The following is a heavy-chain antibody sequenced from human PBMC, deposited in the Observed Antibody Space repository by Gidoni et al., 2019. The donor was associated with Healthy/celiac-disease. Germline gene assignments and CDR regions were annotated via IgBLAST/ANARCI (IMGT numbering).Heavy chain of an antibody. CDR1: GFSLSTSGMC. CDR3: ARVPGIAAAGYYYGMDV. J-gene: IGHJ6*02. D-gene: IGHD6-13*01. CDR2: IDWDDDK. Sequence: QVTLRESGPALVRPTQTLTLTCTFSGFSLSTSGMCVSWIRQPPGKALEWLALIDWDDDKYYSTSLKTRLTISKDTSKNQVVLTMTNMDPVDTATYYCARVPGIAAAGYYYGMDVWGQGTTVTVSS. V-gene: IGHV2-70*01.